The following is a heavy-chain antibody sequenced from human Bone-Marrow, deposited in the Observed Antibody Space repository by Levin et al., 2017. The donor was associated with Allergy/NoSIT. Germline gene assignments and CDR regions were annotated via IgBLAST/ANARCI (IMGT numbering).Heavy chain of an antibody. Sequence: PGGSLRLSCTASGFTFNNAWMSWVRQAPGKGLEWVGRIKSKNVGETIDYTAPVQGRFTISRDDSKNTLHLQMDSLESEDTAVYYCATDRGHNYGFTGLFDSWGQGTLVTVSS. CDR2: IKSKNVGETI. D-gene: IGHD5-18*01. V-gene: IGHV3-15*01. J-gene: IGHJ4*02. CDR3: ATDRGHNYGFTGLFDS. CDR1: GFTFNNAW.